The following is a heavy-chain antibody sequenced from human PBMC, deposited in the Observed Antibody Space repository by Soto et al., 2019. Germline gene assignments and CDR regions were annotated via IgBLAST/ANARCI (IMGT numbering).Heavy chain of an antibody. Sequence: GGSLRLSCAASGFTFSSYWMSWVRQAPGKGLEWVANIKQDGSEKYYVDSVKGRFTISRDNAKNSLYLQMNSLRAEDTAVYYCARDIAVAGYNYFDFWGQGTLVTVSS. CDR2: IKQDGSEK. J-gene: IGHJ4*02. V-gene: IGHV3-7*01. D-gene: IGHD6-19*01. CDR1: GFTFSSYW. CDR3: ARDIAVAGYNYFDF.